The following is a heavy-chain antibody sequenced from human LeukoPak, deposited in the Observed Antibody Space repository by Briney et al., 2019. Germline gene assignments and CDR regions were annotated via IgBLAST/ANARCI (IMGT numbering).Heavy chain of an antibody. D-gene: IGHD5-12*01. CDR3: AKVRIVATHAFDI. V-gene: IGHV3-30*18. CDR1: GFTFSSYG. Sequence: PGGSLRLSCAASGFTFSSYGMHWVRQAPGKGLEWVAVISYDGSNKYYAGSVKGRFTISRDNSKNTLYLQMNSLRAEDTAVYYCAKVRIVATHAFDIWGQGTMVTVSS. CDR2: ISYDGSNK. J-gene: IGHJ3*02.